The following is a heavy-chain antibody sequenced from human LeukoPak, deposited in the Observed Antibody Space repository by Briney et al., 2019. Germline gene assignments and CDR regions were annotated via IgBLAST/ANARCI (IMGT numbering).Heavy chain of an antibody. CDR1: GFTFDDYG. V-gene: IGHV3-9*01. J-gene: IGHJ6*02. CDR2: ISRNGYSI. CDR3: ARDMGVMIGRGYYDYGLDV. D-gene: IGHD2-21*01. Sequence: PGGSLRLSCAASGFTFDDYGFHWVRQAPGKGLEWVSGISRNGYSIGNADSVKGRFTISRDNAKSSLYLQMNSLRVEDTALYFCARDMGVMIGRGYYDYGLDVWGQGTTVTVSS.